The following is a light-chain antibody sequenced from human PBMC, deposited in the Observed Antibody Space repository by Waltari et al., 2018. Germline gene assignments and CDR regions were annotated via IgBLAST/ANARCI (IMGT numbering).Light chain of an antibody. Sequence: ETVLTQSPGTLPLSPGERATLSCRASQSVSSTYLAWYQQKPAQAPRRLIYGASNRATGIPDRCSGSGSGTDFTRTISRLGREYFAVYYCQQYGSSGVTFGPGTKVHIK. J-gene: IGKJ3*01. V-gene: IGKV3-20*01. CDR1: QSVSSTY. CDR2: GAS. CDR3: QQYGSSGVT.